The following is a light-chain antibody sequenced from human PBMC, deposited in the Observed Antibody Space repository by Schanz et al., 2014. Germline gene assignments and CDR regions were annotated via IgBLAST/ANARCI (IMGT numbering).Light chain of an antibody. CDR1: QGIGSN. Sequence: ETLMTQSPATLSVSPGGRATLSCRASQGIGSNLAWYRQKPGQAPRLLIYGASTRATGIPARFGGSGSGTEFTLTISSLQSEDFAVYYCQQFGSSPWTFGQGTRVEI. CDR2: GAS. J-gene: IGKJ1*01. CDR3: QQFGSSPWT. V-gene: IGKV3-15*01.